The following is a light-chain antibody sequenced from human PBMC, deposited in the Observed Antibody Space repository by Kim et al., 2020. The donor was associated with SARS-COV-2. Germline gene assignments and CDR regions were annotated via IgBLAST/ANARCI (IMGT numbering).Light chain of an antibody. V-gene: IGLV3-19*01. CDR3: NSRDSSGNRV. CDR1: SLRSYY. CDR2: GKN. Sequence: SSELTQDPAMSVALGHTVRITCQGDSLRSYYASWYQQKPGQAPVLVIYGKNNRPSGIPDRFSGSSSGNTASLTITGAQAEDEADYYCNSRDSSGNRVFATG. J-gene: IGLJ1*01.